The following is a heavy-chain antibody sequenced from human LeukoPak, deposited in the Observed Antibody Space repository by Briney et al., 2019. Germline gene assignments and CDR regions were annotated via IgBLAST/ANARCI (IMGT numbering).Heavy chain of an antibody. CDR2: IYHPGST. J-gene: IGHJ6*03. CDR3: ARDSAAGSYYYYTDV. V-gene: IGHV4-4*02. CDR1: GASIRSNNW. D-gene: IGHD1-1*01. Sequence: SETLSLTCSVSGASIRSNNWWSWVRQPPGKGLEWIGEIYHPGSTYYNPSLKSRITISVDTSKIHFSLNLTSVTAADTAVYYCARDSAAGSYYYYTDVWGKGTTVTISS.